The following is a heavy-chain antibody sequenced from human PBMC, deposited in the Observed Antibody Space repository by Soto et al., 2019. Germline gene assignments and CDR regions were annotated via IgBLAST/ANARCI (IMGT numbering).Heavy chain of an antibody. Sequence: GGSLRLSCAASGFTFSNAWMNWVRQAPGKGLEWVGRIKSKTDGGTTDYAAPVKGRFTISRDDSKNTLYLQMNSLKTEDTAVYYCTRKNFGVVPYSPDPYYYYGRDVWGQGTTVPVSS. CDR1: GFTFSNAW. CDR2: IKSKTDGGTT. D-gene: IGHD3-3*01. J-gene: IGHJ6*02. CDR3: TRKNFGVVPYSPDPYYYYGRDV. V-gene: IGHV3-15*07.